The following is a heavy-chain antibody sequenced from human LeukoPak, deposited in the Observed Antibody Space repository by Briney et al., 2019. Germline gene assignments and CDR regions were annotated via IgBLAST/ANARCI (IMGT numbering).Heavy chain of an antibody. Sequence: ASVKVSCKASGYTFTSYGISWVRQAPGQGLEWMGWIGAYNGNTNYAQKLQGRVTMTTDTSTSTAYMELRSLRSDDTAVYYCARVTNEEINWEGDYYYYYGMDVWGQGTTVTVSS. D-gene: IGHD7-27*01. J-gene: IGHJ6*02. CDR1: GYTFTSYG. CDR2: IGAYNGNT. V-gene: IGHV1-18*01. CDR3: ARVTNEEINWEGDYYYYYGMDV.